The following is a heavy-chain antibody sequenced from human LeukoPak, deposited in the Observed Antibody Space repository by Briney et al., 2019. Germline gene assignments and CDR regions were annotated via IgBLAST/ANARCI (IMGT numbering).Heavy chain of an antibody. CDR3: ARAYYVSGSYYFDF. CDR2: MTGSGDST. Sequence: GGSLRLSCAASGLSFSGYSMNWVRQAPGKGLGWVSGMTGSGDSTYYADSVKGRFTISRDISMNTLYLQMNTLRAEDTAVYYCARAYYVSGSYYFDFWGQGTLVTVSS. CDR1: GLSFSGYS. V-gene: IGHV3-23*01. J-gene: IGHJ4*02. D-gene: IGHD3-10*01.